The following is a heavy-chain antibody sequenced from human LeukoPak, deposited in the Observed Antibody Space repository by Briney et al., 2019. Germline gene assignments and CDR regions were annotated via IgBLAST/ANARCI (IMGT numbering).Heavy chain of an antibody. V-gene: IGHV3-30*02. CDR3: AKSMDILTGYLWSLDY. CDR2: IRHDGSKK. CDR1: GFTFSSCD. D-gene: IGHD3-9*01. Sequence: PGGTLRLTCGVSGFTFSSCDMRCVLRRPPKGLVEGVFIRHDGSKKYYADSVKGRFTISRDNSKNTLYLQMNSLRAEDTAVYYCAKSMDILTGYLWSLDYWGQGTLVTVSS. J-gene: IGHJ4*02.